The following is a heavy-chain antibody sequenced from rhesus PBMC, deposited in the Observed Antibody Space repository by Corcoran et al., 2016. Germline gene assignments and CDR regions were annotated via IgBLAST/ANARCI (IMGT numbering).Heavy chain of an antibody. V-gene: IGHV1-111*02. D-gene: IGHD5-24*01. J-gene: IGHJ4*01. Sequence: EVQLVQSGAEVKKPGASVKISCKASGSTLPDQYMNGVRPTPGKGLEWRGRVELKEGEEGKEQKLQDKVTSTADMSTDQAYRELSSLRAEDTAVYYCARGSGYSPFDYWGQGVLVTVSS. CDR1: GSTLPDQY. CDR3: ARGSGYSPFDY. CDR2: VELKEGEE.